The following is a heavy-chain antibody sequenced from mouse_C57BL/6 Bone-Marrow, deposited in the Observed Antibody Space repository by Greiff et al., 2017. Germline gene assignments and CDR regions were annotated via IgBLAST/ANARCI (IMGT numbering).Heavy chain of an antibody. Sequence: EVQGVASGGGLVQPGGSLKLSCAASGFTFSDYGMAWVRQAPRTGPEWVAFISNLAYSIYYADTVTGRFTISRENAKNTLYLEMSSLRSEDTAMYYCARLFMITTRRTFAYWGQGTLVTVSA. CDR1: GFTFSDYG. CDR2: ISNLAYSI. V-gene: IGHV5-15*01. J-gene: IGHJ3*01. CDR3: ARLFMITTRRTFAY. D-gene: IGHD2-4*01.